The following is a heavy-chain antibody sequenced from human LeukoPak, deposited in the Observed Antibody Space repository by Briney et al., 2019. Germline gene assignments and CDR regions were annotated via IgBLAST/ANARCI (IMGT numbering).Heavy chain of an antibody. D-gene: IGHD5-12*01. J-gene: IGHJ5*02. CDR2: ISSSGTTT. Sequence: GGSLRLSCAASGFTFSDYYMTWIRQAPGKGLEWLSYISSSGTTTYYADSVKGRFTISRDNAKNSLYLQMNSLRAEDTAVYYCARDADSGYDWGSWFDPWGQGTLVTVSS. CDR1: GFTFSDYY. CDR3: ARDADSGYDWGSWFDP. V-gene: IGHV3-11*04.